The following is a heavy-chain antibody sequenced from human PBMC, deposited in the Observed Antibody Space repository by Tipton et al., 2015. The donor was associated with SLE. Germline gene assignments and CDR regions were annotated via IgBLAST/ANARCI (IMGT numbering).Heavy chain of an antibody. Sequence: GSLRLSCAASGFTFSSYAMSWVRQAPGKGLEWVSSISSSSYIYYADSVKGRFTISRDNAKNSLYLQMNSLRAEDTAVYYCARGGYDSSGYLHWYFDLWGRGTLVTVSS. CDR1: GFTFSSYA. V-gene: IGHV3-21*03. CDR2: ISSSSYI. D-gene: IGHD3-22*01. CDR3: ARGGYDSSGYLHWYFDL. J-gene: IGHJ2*01.